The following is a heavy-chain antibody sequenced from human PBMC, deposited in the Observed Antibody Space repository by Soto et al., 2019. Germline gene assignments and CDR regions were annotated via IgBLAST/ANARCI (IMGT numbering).Heavy chain of an antibody. CDR1: GGSFITHA. V-gene: IGHV1-69*13. CDR3: ARGYCSGGNCYSGMDV. D-gene: IGHD2-15*01. Sequence: RXSVKVSCKASGGSFITHAIIWGRQAPGHGLEWMGGIIPISGTTYYTQKFQCRVTITADEPTSTAFMELSSLKSDDTAVFYCARGYCSGGNCYSGMDVWGQGTMVTVSS. CDR2: IIPISGTT. J-gene: IGHJ6*02.